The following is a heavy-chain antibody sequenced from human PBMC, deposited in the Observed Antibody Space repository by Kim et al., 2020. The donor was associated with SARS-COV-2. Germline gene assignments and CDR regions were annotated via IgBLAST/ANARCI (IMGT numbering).Heavy chain of an antibody. D-gene: IGHD1-26*01. CDR1: GYTFTNYK. CDR3: ARDTTKWSFDY. V-gene: IGHV1-46*01. J-gene: IGHJ4*02. CDR2: LTPIDGAT. Sequence: ASVKVSCKASGYTFTNYKVHWVRHAPGQGLEWMGILTPIDGATTYAQKFQGRVTLTRDTSTSTVYMELSSLGSGDTAVYYCARDTTKWSFDYWGQGTLVTVSS.